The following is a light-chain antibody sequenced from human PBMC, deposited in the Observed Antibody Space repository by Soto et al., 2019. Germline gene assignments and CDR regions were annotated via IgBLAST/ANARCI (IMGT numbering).Light chain of an antibody. CDR2: KAS. CDR3: QHYNTYPYT. Sequence: DIQMTQSPSTLSASVGDRVTITCRASQSISSWLAWYQQKPGKAPNLLIYKASSLESGVPSRFSGSGSGTEITLTISSLQPDDFATYYYQHYNTYPYTFGQGTKLEIK. V-gene: IGKV1-5*03. CDR1: QSISSW. J-gene: IGKJ2*01.